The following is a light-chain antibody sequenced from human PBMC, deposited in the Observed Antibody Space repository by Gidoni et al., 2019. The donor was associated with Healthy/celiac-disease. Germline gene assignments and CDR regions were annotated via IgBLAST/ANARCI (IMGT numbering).Light chain of an antibody. Sequence: SSELTQPPSVSVSPVQTARITCSGDKLGEKYACWYQQKPGQSPVLVIYQDSKRPSGIPERFSGSNSGNTATLTISGTQAMDEADYYCQAWDSSTVVFGGGTKLTVL. CDR2: QDS. CDR3: QAWDSSTVV. J-gene: IGLJ2*01. V-gene: IGLV3-1*01. CDR1: KLGEKY.